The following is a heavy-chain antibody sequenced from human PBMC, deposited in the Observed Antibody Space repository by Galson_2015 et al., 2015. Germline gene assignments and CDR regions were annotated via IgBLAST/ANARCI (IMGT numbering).Heavy chain of an antibody. CDR3: ARTPRGQFDY. CDR1: GFTFSSYE. D-gene: IGHD3-10*01. Sequence: SLRLSCEASGFTFSSYEMNWVRQAPGKGLEWVSYISSSGSTIYYADSVEGRLTISRDNAKNSLYLQMNSLRAEDTAVYYCARTPRGQFDYWGQGTLVTVSS. CDR2: ISSSGSTI. V-gene: IGHV3-48*03. J-gene: IGHJ4*02.